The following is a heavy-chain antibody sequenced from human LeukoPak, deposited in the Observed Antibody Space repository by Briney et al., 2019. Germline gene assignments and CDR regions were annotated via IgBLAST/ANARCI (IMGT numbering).Heavy chain of an antibody. CDR3: ARQEIGLRSFDP. D-gene: IGHD3/OR15-3a*01. Sequence: SETLSLTCTVSGGSISSYYWSWIRQPPGKGLEWIGCIYYSGSTNYNPSLKSRVTISVDTSKNQFSLDLSSVTAADTAVYYCARQEIGLRSFDPWGQGTLVTVSS. J-gene: IGHJ5*02. CDR1: GGSISSYY. V-gene: IGHV4-59*08. CDR2: IYYSGST.